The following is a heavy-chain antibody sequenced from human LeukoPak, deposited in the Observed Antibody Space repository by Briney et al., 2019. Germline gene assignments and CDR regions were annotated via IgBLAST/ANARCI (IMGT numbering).Heavy chain of an antibody. D-gene: IGHD1-26*01. CDR3: ARDYRGSYYFY. V-gene: IGHV1-18*01. CDR2: ISGYSGNT. CDR1: GYTFTTYG. Sequence: ASVKVSCKASGYTFTTYGISWVRQAPGQGLKWVGWISGYSGNTDYAQKFQDRVTMTTDTSTSTAYMELRSLTSDDTAVYYCARDYRGSYYFYWGQGTLVTVSS. J-gene: IGHJ4*02.